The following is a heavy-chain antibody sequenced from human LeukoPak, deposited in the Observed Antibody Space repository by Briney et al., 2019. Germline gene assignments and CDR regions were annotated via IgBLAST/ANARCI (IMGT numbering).Heavy chain of an antibody. V-gene: IGHV3-48*03. CDR1: GFTFSSYG. CDR2: ISSSGSTI. J-gene: IGHJ6*03. D-gene: IGHD3-10*01. CDR3: AREVAGRDHLWFGELSYYYYYMDV. Sequence: PGGSLRLSCAASGFTFSSYGMNWVRQAPGKGLEWVSYISSSGSTIYYADSVKGRFTISRDNAKNSLYLQMNSLRAEDTAVYYCAREVAGRDHLWFGELSYYYYYMDVWGKGTTVTISS.